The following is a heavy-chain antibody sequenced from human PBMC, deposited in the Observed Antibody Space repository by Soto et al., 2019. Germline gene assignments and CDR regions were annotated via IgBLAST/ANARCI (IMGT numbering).Heavy chain of an antibody. Sequence: EVQLVQSGAEVKKPGESLKISCKGSGYSFTSYWIGWVRQMPGKGLEWMGIIYPGDSDTRYSPSFQGQVTISADKSISTAYLQWSSLKASDTAMYYCARLSIVVVVAATEWNFDYWGQGTLVTVSS. J-gene: IGHJ4*02. CDR3: ARLSIVVVVAATEWNFDY. CDR2: IYPGDSDT. D-gene: IGHD2-15*01. CDR1: GYSFTSYW. V-gene: IGHV5-51*01.